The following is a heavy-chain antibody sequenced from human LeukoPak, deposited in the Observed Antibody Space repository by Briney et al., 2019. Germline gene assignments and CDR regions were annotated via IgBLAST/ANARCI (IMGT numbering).Heavy chain of an antibody. CDR3: ARGGNALDY. V-gene: IGHV4-59*01. D-gene: IGHD4-23*01. CDR2: FYYTGST. CDR1: GGSISTYY. J-gene: IGHJ4*02. Sequence: SETLSLTCTVSGGSISTYYWSWIRQPPGKGLDWIGSFYYTGSTNYNPSLRSRVTISLDTSKNQIPLRLSSVTAADTAVYYCARGGNALDYWGQGTLVTVSS.